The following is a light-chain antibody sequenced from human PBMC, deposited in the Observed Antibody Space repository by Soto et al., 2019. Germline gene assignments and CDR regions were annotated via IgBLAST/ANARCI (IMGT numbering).Light chain of an antibody. CDR2: VAS. J-gene: IGKJ1*01. Sequence: EIQLTQSXSSLASYKEAXXXXXSXVSQRISSYLNWYQQKXGKAPKLLIYVASXLLSGVPARFSGSGSGTDFTLTISSLQTEDFATYYCQQSYRNYGTFGQGTKLDI. CDR1: QRISSY. V-gene: IGKV1-39*01. CDR3: QQSYRNYGT.